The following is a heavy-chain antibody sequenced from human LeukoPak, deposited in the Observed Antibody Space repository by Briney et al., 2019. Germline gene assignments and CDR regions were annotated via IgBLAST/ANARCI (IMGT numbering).Heavy chain of an antibody. J-gene: IGHJ3*02. V-gene: IGHV4-38-2*02. Sequence: SETLSLTCIVSGYSISCGYYWGWIRQPPGKGLEWIGNIHHSGSTYYNPSLKSRVTLSVDTSKNQLSLKLSSVTAADTAVYYCARSQVTMIVVAPAFDIWGQGTMVTVSS. CDR1: GYSISCGYY. D-gene: IGHD3-22*01. CDR2: IHHSGST. CDR3: ARSQVTMIVVAPAFDI.